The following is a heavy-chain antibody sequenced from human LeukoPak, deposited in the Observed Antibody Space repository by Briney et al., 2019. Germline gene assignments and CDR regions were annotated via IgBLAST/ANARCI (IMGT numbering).Heavy chain of an antibody. CDR1: GFTLCSNW. V-gene: IGHV3-7*01. Sequence: GGALKLSCAASGFTLCSNWMSWGRQVPGKGLEWVANIKQDGSEKYYVDSVKGRFTISRDNAKNSLYLQMNSLRAEDTAVYYCASSRGSWPDYFDYWGQGTLVTVSS. D-gene: IGHD6-13*01. J-gene: IGHJ4*02. CDR3: ASSRGSWPDYFDY. CDR2: IKQDGSEK.